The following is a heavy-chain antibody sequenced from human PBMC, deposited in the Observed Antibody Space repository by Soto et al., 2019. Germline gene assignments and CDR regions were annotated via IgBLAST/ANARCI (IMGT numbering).Heavy chain of an antibody. J-gene: IGHJ6*02. V-gene: IGHV4-30-4*01. Sequence: PXETLSLTCTVAGGSISSGDYYWSWIRQPPGKGLEWIGYIYYSGSTYYNPSLKSRVTISVDTSKNQFSLKLSSVTAADTAVYYCARALTQVWPHYYYGMDVWGQGTTVTVSS. CDR3: ARALTQVWPHYYYGMDV. D-gene: IGHD5-18*01. CDR1: GGSISSGDYY. CDR2: IYYSGST.